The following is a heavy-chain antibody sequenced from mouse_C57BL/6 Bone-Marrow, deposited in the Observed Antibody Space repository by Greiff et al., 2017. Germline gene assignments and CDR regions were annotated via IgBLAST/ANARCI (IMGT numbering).Heavy chain of an antibody. J-gene: IGHJ1*03. V-gene: IGHV14-4*01. CDR2: IDPENGDT. Sequence: EVQGVESGAELVRPGASVKLSCTASGFNIKDDYMHWVKQRPEQGLEWIGWIDPENGDTEYASKFQGKATITADTSSDTAYLQLSILTSEDTAVYDCTTFYDTEYFDVWGTGTTVTVSS. CDR1: GFNIKDDY. D-gene: IGHD1-1*01. CDR3: TTFYDTEYFDV.